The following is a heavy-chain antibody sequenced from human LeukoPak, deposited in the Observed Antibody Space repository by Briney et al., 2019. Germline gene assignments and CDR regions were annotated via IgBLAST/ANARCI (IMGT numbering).Heavy chain of an antibody. CDR2: INPNSGGT. CDR3: ARERQQLVSNNWFDP. V-gene: IGHV1-2*02. D-gene: IGHD6-13*01. Sequence: GASVKVSCKASGYTFTGYYMHWVRQAPGQGLEWMGWINPNSGGTNYAQKFQGRVTMTRDTSISTAYMELSRLRSDDTAVYYCARERQQLVSNNWFDPWGQGTLVTVSS. CDR1: GYTFTGYY. J-gene: IGHJ5*02.